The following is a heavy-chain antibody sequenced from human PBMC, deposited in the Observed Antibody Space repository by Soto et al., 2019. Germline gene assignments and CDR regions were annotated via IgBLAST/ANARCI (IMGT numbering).Heavy chain of an antibody. V-gene: IGHV3-11*01. Sequence: GGSLRLSCAASGFTFSDYYMSWIRQAPGKGLEWVSYISSSGSTIYYADSVKGRFTISRDKAKNSLYLQMNSLRAEDTAVYYCASSSSWYLFGYWGQGTLVTVSS. CDR2: ISSSGSTI. J-gene: IGHJ4*02. D-gene: IGHD6-13*01. CDR1: GFTFSDYY. CDR3: ASSSSWYLFGY.